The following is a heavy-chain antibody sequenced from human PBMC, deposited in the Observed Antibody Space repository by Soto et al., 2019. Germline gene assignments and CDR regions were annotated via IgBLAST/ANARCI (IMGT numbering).Heavy chain of an antibody. V-gene: IGHV3-23*01. CDR2: ISGSGGST. CDR1: GFTFSSYA. D-gene: IGHD3-3*01. J-gene: IGHJ4*02. Sequence: EVQLLESGGGLVQPGGSLRLSCAASGFTFSSYAMSWVRQAPGKGLEWVSAISGSGGSTYYADSVKGRFTISRDNSKNTLYLRMNSLRAEDTAVYYCAKSPPRHYDFWSGYYVDYWGQGTLVTVTS. CDR3: AKSPPRHYDFWSGYYVDY.